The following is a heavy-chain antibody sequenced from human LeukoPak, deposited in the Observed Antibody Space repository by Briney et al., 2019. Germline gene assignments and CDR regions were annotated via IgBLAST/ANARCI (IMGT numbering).Heavy chain of an antibody. J-gene: IGHJ4*02. CDR1: GLPLSSNY. D-gene: IGHD2-15*01. V-gene: IGHV3-66*02. Sequence: GGSLRLSCGASGLPLSSNYVRWVRRAPGKGLEWVSVIYSGGSTYYADSVKGRFTISRDNSKNTLYLQMNSLRAEDTAVYYCASGYCSGGSCYSGFDYWGQGTLVTVSS. CDR2: IYSGGST. CDR3: ASGYCSGGSCYSGFDY.